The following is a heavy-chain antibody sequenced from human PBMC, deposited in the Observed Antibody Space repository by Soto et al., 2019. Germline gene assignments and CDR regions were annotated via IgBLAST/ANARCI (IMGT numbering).Heavy chain of an antibody. Sequence: QVQLVQSGAEVKKPGSSVKVSCKASGGTFTNYVINWVRQAPGQGLEWMGGIIPIFGRADYAQKFQGRVTITADESTRTAYMELSSLTSEDTAVYYCARALGGYSYGDVDWGQGTLVTVSS. V-gene: IGHV1-69*01. D-gene: IGHD5-18*01. J-gene: IGHJ4*02. CDR1: GGTFTNYV. CDR2: IIPIFGRA. CDR3: ARALGGYSYGDVD.